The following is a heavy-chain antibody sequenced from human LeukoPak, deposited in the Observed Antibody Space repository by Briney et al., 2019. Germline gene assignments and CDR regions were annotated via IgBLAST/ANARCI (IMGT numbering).Heavy chain of an antibody. CDR1: GFKFGDSA. CDR3: AKDFTYYYGSGSYYSY. V-gene: IGHV3-9*01. D-gene: IGHD3-10*01. CDR2: ISWNSGSI. Sequence: PGGSLRLSCAASGFKFGDSAMHWVRQAPGKGLEWVSGISWNSGSIAYADSVKGRFTISRDNAKNSLYLQMNSLRVEDTALYYCAKDFTYYYGSGSYYSYWGQGTLVTVSS. J-gene: IGHJ4*02.